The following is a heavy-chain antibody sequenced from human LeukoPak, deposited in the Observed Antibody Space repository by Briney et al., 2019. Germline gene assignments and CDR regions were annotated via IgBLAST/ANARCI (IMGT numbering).Heavy chain of an antibody. CDR2: IKQDGSEK. CDR1: GFTFSRYW. V-gene: IGHV3-7*04. D-gene: IGHD2-2*01. J-gene: IGHJ4*02. CDR3: ARDCSSTICYPDF. Sequence: PGGSLRLSCAAPGFTFSRYWMSWVRQAPGKGLELVANIKQDGSEKYYVDSVKGRFTISRDNAKNSLYMQMNSLRAEDTAVYYCARDCSSTICYPDFSGQGTLVTVSS.